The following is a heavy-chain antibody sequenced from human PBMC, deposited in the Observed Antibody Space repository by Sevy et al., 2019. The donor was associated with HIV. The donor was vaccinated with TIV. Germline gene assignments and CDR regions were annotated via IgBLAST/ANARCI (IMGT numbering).Heavy chain of an antibody. J-gene: IGHJ4*02. CDR1: GGSISSYY. CDR3: VRDDYGDYSIDY. D-gene: IGHD4-17*01. CDR2: IYTSGST. Sequence: SETLSLTCTVPGGSISSYYWSWIRQPAGKGLEWIGRIYTSGSTNYNPSLKSRVTMSLDTSKNHFSLKLTSVTAADTAVYYCVRDDYGDYSIDYWGQGTLVTVSS. V-gene: IGHV4-4*07.